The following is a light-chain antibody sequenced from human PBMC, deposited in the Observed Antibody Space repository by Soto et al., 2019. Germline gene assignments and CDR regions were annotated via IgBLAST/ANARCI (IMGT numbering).Light chain of an antibody. J-gene: IGKJ3*01. CDR3: QQRRNWTT. Sequence: EIVLTQSPATLSLSPGERATLSCRASQSVSSYLAWYQQKPGQAPRLLIYDASNRATGIPARFSGSGSGTDFTHPISSLKPEAFAVYYCQQRRNWTTLGPGTKVDIK. V-gene: IGKV3-11*01. CDR1: QSVSSY. CDR2: DAS.